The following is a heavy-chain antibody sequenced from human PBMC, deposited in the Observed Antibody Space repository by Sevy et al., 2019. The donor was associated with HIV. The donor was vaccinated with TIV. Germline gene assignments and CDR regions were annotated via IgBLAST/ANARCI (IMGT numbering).Heavy chain of an antibody. CDR3: ARDPSLSHDYGAYMLTY. Sequence: ASVKVSCKASGYIFTDYGINWVRQAPGQGLEWMGWISTNKRHTKYVEKFHGRITMTTDTTTNTAYLELMSLTSDDAALYYCARDPSLSHDYGAYMLTYWGQGSLVTVSS. CDR2: ISTNKRHT. J-gene: IGHJ4*02. V-gene: IGHV1-18*01. CDR1: GYIFTDYG. D-gene: IGHD4-17*01.